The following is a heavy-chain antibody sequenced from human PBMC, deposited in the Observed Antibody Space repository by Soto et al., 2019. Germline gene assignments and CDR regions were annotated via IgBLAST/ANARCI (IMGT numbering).Heavy chain of an antibody. J-gene: IGHJ5*02. CDR3: ARAPGYSGNWFDP. CDR1: GGSISSGGYS. Sequence: QLQLQESGSGLVKPSQTLSLTCAVSGGSISSGGYSWSWIRQPPGKGLEWIGYIYHSGSTYYNPSITSRVTISVDRSKNQFSLKLSSVTAADTAVYYCARAPGYSGNWFDPWGQGTLVTVSS. CDR2: IYHSGST. D-gene: IGHD1-26*01. V-gene: IGHV4-30-2*01.